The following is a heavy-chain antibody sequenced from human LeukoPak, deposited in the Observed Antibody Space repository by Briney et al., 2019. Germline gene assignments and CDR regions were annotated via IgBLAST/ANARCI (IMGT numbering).Heavy chain of an antibody. V-gene: IGHV4-59*01. Sequence: SETLSLTCAVYGGSFSGYYWSWIRQPPGKGLEWIGYIYYSGSTNYNPSLKSRVTISVDTSKNQSSLKLSSVTAADTAVYYCARGDNPDAFDIWGQGTMVTVSS. CDR1: GGSFSGYY. D-gene: IGHD1-1*01. CDR2: IYYSGST. J-gene: IGHJ3*02. CDR3: ARGDNPDAFDI.